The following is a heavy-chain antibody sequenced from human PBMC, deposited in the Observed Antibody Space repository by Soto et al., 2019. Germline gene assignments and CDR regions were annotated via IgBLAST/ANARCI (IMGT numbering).Heavy chain of an antibody. CDR3: ARGVTMVRGVDLGVSNYYYMDV. J-gene: IGHJ6*03. V-gene: IGHV4-34*01. CDR1: SFSGYY. Sequence: SFSGYYWSWIRQPPGKGLEWIGEINHSGSTNYNPSLKSRVTISVDTSKNQFSLKLSSVTAADTAVYYCARGVTMVRGVDLGVSNYYYMDVWGKGTTVTVSS. D-gene: IGHD3-10*01. CDR2: INHSGST.